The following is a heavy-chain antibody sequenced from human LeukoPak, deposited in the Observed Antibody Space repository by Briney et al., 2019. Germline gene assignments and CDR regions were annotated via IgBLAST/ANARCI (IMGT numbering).Heavy chain of an antibody. D-gene: IGHD5-12*01. CDR2: ISYDGSNK. V-gene: IGHV3-30*03. CDR1: GFTFSSYG. Sequence: GGSLRLSCAASGFTFSSYGMHWVRQAPGKGLEWGAVISYDGSNKYYADSVKGRFTISRDNSKNTLYLQMNSLRAEDTAVYYCASAVATISQIDYWGQGTLVTVSS. CDR3: ASAVATISQIDY. J-gene: IGHJ4*02.